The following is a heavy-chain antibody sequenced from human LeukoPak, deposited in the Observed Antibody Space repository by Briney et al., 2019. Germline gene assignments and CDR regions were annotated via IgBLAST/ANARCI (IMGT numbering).Heavy chain of an antibody. V-gene: IGHV4-61*01. J-gene: IGHJ4*02. D-gene: IGHD6-6*01. CDR1: GGSVSSDNYY. Sequence: SETLSLTCTVSGGSVSSDNYYWNWIRQPPGKGLEWIGYIFYSGSTNYNPSLESRVTISVDSPRNQLSLKLTSVIAADTAVYYCARGGSSSAFAARLDYWGQGILVTVSS. CDR3: ARGGSSSAFAARLDY. CDR2: IFYSGST.